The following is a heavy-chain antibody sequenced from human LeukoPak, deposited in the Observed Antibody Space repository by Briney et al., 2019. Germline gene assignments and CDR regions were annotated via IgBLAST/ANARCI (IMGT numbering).Heavy chain of an antibody. D-gene: IGHD2-2*02. CDR3: GRGQVQIQLDYFPNTNCYMGSFDI. J-gene: IGHJ3*02. Sequence: ASVKVSCKASGYTFTGCYMHWMRQAPGQGLEWMGWINPNSGGTNYAQKFRGRVTMTRDTSISTAYMELSRQRCDDTAVYYEGRGQVQIQLDYFPNTNCYMGSFDIWGQGTMVTVSS. CDR1: GYTFTGCY. V-gene: IGHV1-2*02. CDR2: INPNSGGT.